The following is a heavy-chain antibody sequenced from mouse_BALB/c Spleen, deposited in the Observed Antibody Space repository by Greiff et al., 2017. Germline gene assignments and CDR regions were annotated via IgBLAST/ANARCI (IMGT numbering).Heavy chain of an antibody. J-gene: IGHJ3*01. CDR2: INPSTGYT. V-gene: IGHV1-7*01. CDR1: GYTFTSYW. Sequence: QVQLKQSGAELAKPGASVKMSCKASGYTFTSYWMHWVKQRPGQGLEWIGYINPSTGYTEYNQKFKDKATLTADKSSSTAYMQLSSLTSEDSAVYYCARYSSCYFAYWGQGTLVTVSA. D-gene: IGHD3-1*01. CDR3: ARYSSCYFAY.